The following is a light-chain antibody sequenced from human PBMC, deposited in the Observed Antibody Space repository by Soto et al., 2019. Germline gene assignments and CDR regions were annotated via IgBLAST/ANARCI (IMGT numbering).Light chain of an antibody. CDR3: QETFTTPYT. J-gene: IGKJ2*01. Sequence: DIQMTQSPSSLSASVGDRVTITCRASQGISRFLNWYQQKPGKAPKVLIYAASNLESGVPSRFSGSGPGTDFSLTISSLQPGDFATYFCQETFTTPYTFGQGTKLEIK. CDR2: AAS. CDR1: QGISRF. V-gene: IGKV1-39*01.